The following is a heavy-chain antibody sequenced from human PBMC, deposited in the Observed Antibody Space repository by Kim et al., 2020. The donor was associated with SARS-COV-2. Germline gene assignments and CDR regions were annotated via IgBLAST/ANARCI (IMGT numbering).Heavy chain of an antibody. CDR1: GFTFSSYG. J-gene: IGHJ6*02. CDR2: ISYDGSNK. CDR3: AKESGSGSYYAWTYYYYGMDA. V-gene: IGHV3-30*18. Sequence: GGSLRLSCAASGFTFSSYGMHWVRQAPGKGLEWVAVISYDGSNKYYADSVKGRFTISRDNSKNTLYLQMNSLRAEETAVYYCAKESGSGSYYAWTYYYYGMDAWGQGTPVTVSS. D-gene: IGHD3-10*01.